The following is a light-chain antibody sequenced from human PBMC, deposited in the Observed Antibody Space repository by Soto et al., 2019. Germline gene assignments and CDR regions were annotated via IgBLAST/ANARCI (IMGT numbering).Light chain of an antibody. Sequence: DVVMNQSPLSLPVTLGQPASISCRSSQGLLHSNGDTFLSWFQQRPGQSPRRLIYQVSNRDSGVPDRFSGSGSGTDFTLTISRVEAEDVGIYYCMQGTHWPYTFGQGTKLEI. CDR1: QGLLHSNGDTF. CDR3: MQGTHWPYT. CDR2: QVS. J-gene: IGKJ2*01. V-gene: IGKV2-30*02.